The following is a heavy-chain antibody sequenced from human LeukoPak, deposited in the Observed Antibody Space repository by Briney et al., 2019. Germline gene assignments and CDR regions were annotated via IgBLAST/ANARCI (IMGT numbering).Heavy chain of an antibody. J-gene: IGHJ4*02. CDR3: ARVSDQAGTDY. Sequence: SETLSLTCAVYGGSFSGYYWSWIRQPPGKGLEWIGEINHSGSTSYNPSLKSRVTISVDTSKNQFSLKLSSVTAADTAVYYCARVSDQAGTDYWGQGTLVTVSS. CDR2: INHSGST. D-gene: IGHD6-13*01. CDR1: GGSFSGYY. V-gene: IGHV4-34*01.